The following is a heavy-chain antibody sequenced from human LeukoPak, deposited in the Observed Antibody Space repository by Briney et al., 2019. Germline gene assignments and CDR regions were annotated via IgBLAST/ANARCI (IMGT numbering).Heavy chain of an antibody. J-gene: IGHJ4*02. CDR1: GYTFTGYY. V-gene: IGHV1-2*02. CDR2: INPNSGGT. CDR3: ARGGGNYYDSSGYAH. D-gene: IGHD3-22*01. Sequence: ASVKVSCKASGYTFTGYYMHWVRQAPGQGLEWMGWINPNSGGTNYAQKFQGRVTMTRDTSISTAYMELSRLRSDDTAVYYCARGGGNYYDSSGYAHWGQGTLVTVSS.